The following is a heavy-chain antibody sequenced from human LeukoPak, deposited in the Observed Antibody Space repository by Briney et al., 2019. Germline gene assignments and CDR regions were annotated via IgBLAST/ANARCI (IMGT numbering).Heavy chain of an antibody. V-gene: IGHV3-23*01. CDR2: ISFGGGYT. J-gene: IGHJ4*02. CDR3: AKRIDTRGSTHYHDY. CDR1: GFTFSNYA. Sequence: GGSLRLSCVGYGFTFSNYAMTWVRQAPGKGLEWVSSISFGGGYTFYADSVKGHFTISRDNSRSTLYLQMNDLRAEDTALYYCAKRIDTRGSTHYHDYWGQGTLVTVSS. D-gene: IGHD3-22*01.